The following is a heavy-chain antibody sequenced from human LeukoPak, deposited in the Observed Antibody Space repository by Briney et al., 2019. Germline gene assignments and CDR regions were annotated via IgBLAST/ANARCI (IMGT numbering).Heavy chain of an antibody. CDR2: IYHSGST. CDR1: GGSISSSNW. CDR3: ARGDYGDY. J-gene: IGHJ4*02. Sequence: PSGTLSLTCAVSGGSISSSNWWSWVRQPPGKGLEWIGEIYHSGSTNYNPSLQSRVTISLDKSKKQFSLKLSSVTAADTAVYYCARGDYGDYWGQGTLVTVSS. V-gene: IGHV4-4*02.